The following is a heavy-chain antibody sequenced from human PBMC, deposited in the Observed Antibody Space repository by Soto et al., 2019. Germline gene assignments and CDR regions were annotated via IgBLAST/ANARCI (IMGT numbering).Heavy chain of an antibody. CDR3: ARHGFGALHGLVDV. D-gene: IGHD3-10*01. CDR1: GCSITTYY. J-gene: IGHJ6*02. Sequence: QVQLQESGPGLVKPSETLSLTCTVSGCSITTYYCSWFRQPPGKGLEWICYINYDGYSAYNLYLKRRVTLCMEASTTQFSLMLESVTATDTAVYYCARHGFGALHGLVDVWGPGTTVIVSS. V-gene: IGHV4-59*08. CDR2: INYDGYS.